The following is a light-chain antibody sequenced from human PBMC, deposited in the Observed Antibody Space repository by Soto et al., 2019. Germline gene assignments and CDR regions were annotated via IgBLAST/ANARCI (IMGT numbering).Light chain of an antibody. CDR1: QSVSSN. CDR2: GAS. Sequence: EIVMTQSPVTLSVSPGERATLSCRASQSVSSNLAWYQQKPGQAPRLLILGASTRATGIPARFSGSGSGTEFTLTISSLQSEDFAFYYCQQYNNWPPLTFGQGTKVDNK. CDR3: QQYNNWPPLT. V-gene: IGKV3-15*01. J-gene: IGKJ1*01.